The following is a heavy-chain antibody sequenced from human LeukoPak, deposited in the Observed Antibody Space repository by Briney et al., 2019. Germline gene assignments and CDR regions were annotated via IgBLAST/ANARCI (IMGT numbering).Heavy chain of an antibody. D-gene: IGHD3-22*01. J-gene: IGHJ3*02. CDR2: IYYSGST. V-gene: IGHV4-39*07. Sequence: SETLSLTCTVSGGSISSSSYYWGWIRQPPGKGLEWIGSIYYSGSTYYNPSLKSRVTISVDTSKNQFSLKLSSVTAADTAVYYCARESRYYGSSGYYFDAFDIWGQGTMVTVSS. CDR1: GGSISSSSYY. CDR3: ARESRYYGSSGYYFDAFDI.